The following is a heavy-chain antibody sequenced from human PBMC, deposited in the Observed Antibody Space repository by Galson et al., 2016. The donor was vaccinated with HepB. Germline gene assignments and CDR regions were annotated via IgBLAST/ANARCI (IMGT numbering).Heavy chain of an antibody. D-gene: IGHD6-6*01. V-gene: IGHV3-21*01. Sequence: SLRLSCAASGFTFDNYTMNWLRQAPGKGLEWVSSVSHSSTYVYYADSVEGRFTISRDNAKNSLYLEMNSLRVEDTAVFYCARSLGWYFHVWGRGTLVTVSS. CDR3: ARSLGWYFHV. J-gene: IGHJ2*01. CDR1: GFTFDNYT. CDR2: VSHSSTYV.